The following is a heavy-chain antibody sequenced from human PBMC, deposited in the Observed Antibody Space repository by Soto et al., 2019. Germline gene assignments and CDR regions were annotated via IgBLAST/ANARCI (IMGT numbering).Heavy chain of an antibody. V-gene: IGHV6-1*01. CDR3: ARDLGYSSGWPVYYSYGMDV. D-gene: IGHD6-19*01. J-gene: IGHJ6*02. CDR2: TYYRSKWYN. CDR1: GDSVSSNSAA. Sequence: SQTLSLTCAISGDSVSSNSAAWNWIRQSPSRGLEWLGRTYYRSKWYNDYAVSVKSRITINPDTSKNQFSLQLNSVTPEDTAVYYCARDLGYSSGWPVYYSYGMDVWGQGTTLTVSS.